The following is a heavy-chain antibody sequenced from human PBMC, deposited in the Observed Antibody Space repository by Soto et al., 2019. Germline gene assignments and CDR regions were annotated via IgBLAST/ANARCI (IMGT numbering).Heavy chain of an antibody. CDR2: IIPIFGTA. V-gene: IGHV1-69*13. D-gene: IGHD3-3*01. Sequence: ASVKVSCKASGGTFSSYAISWVRQAPGQGLEWMGGIIPIFGTANYAQKFQGRVTITADESTRTAYMELSSLRSEDTAVYYCARDQGGAYYDLDPWGQGTLVTVSS. CDR1: GGTFSSYA. CDR3: ARDQGGAYYDLDP. J-gene: IGHJ5*02.